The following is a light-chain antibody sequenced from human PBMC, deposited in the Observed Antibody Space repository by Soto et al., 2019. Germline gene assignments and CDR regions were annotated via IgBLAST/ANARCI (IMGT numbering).Light chain of an antibody. CDR1: QSVSSSY. Sequence: EIVLTQSPGTLSLSPGERATLSCRASQSVSSSYLAWYQQKPGQAPRLLIYGASSRATGIPDRFSGSGSGTDFTLTISRLEPEDFAVYYCQQYGSSSTFGQGPRWKSN. CDR2: GAS. V-gene: IGKV3-20*01. J-gene: IGKJ1*01. CDR3: QQYGSSST.